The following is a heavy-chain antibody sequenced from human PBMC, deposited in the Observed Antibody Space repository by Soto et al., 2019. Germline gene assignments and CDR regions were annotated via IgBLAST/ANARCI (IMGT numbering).Heavy chain of an antibody. J-gene: IGHJ6*02. Sequence: QVQLVESGGGVVQPGRSLRLSCAASGLTFSSYGMHWVRQAPGKGLEWVAVVSYDGSNKYYADSVKGRFTISRDNSKNXLFLQMNSLRAEDTAVYYCAKDPGWLRYYYYGLDVWGQGTTVTVSS. CDR1: GLTFSSYG. CDR2: VSYDGSNK. V-gene: IGHV3-30*18. D-gene: IGHD5-12*01. CDR3: AKDPGWLRYYYYGLDV.